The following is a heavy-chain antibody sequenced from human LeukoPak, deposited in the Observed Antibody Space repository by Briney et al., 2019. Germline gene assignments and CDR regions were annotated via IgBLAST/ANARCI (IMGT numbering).Heavy chain of an antibody. D-gene: IGHD3-10*01. CDR1: GGSFSGYF. CDR3: ARFGTY. V-gene: IGHV4-34*01. CDR2: INPSGSA. Sequence: PSETQSLTCAVSGGSFSGYFWSWIRQPPGKGLEWIGEINPSGSANYNPSLKSRVTISVDTSKNQFSLKLSSVTAADTAVYYCARFGTYWGQGTLVTVSS. J-gene: IGHJ4*02.